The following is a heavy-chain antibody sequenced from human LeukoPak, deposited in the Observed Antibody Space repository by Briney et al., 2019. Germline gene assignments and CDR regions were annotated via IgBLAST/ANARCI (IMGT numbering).Heavy chain of an antibody. J-gene: IGHJ4*02. CDR2: IRYDGSNK. D-gene: IGHD3-22*01. CDR1: GFTFSSYA. Sequence: PGGSLRLSCAASGFTFSSYAMRWVRQAPGKGLEWVAFIRYDGSNKYYADSVKGRFTISRDNSKNTLYLQMNSLRAEDTAVYYCAKDHLEYDSSGYYYRLHYYFDYWGQGTLVTVSS. V-gene: IGHV3-30*02. CDR3: AKDHLEYDSSGYYYRLHYYFDY.